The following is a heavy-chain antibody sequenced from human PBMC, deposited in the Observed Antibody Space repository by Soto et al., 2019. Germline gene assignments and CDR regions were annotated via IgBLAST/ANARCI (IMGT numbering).Heavy chain of an antibody. Sequence: GSLRLSCAASGFTFSSYSMNWVRQAPGKGLEWVSYISSSSSTIYYVDSVKGRFTISRDNAKNSLYLQMNSLRAEDTAVYYCDLGEESRNYYYGMDVWGQGTTVTVSS. CDR1: GFTFSSYS. V-gene: IGHV3-48*01. D-gene: IGHD3-16*01. CDR3: DLGEESRNYYYGMDV. J-gene: IGHJ6*02. CDR2: ISSSSSTI.